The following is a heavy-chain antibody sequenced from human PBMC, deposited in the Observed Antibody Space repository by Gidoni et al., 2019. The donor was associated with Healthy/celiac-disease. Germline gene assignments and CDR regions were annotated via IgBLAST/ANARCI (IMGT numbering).Heavy chain of an antibody. CDR1: GYPFTSYG. CDR2: ISAYNGNT. V-gene: IGHV1-18*01. CDR3: AREAHFDWLSKPPYYYYGMDV. D-gene: IGHD3-9*01. J-gene: IGHJ6*02. Sequence: QVQLVQSGAEVKKPGASVKVSCKASGYPFTSYGISWVRQAPGQGLEWMGWISAYNGNTNYAQKLQGRVTMTTDTSTSTAYMELRSLRSDDTAVYYCAREAHFDWLSKPPYYYYGMDVWGQGTTVTVSS.